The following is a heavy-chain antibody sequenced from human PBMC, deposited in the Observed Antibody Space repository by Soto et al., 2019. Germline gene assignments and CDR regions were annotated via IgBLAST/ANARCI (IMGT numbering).Heavy chain of an antibody. CDR2: IYYSGST. CDR3: ARQRGVRGVMLTPDY. CDR1: GGSISSSSYY. D-gene: IGHD3-10*01. J-gene: IGHJ4*02. V-gene: IGHV4-39*01. Sequence: SETLSLTCTVSGGSISSSSYYWGWIRQPPGKGLEWIGSIYYSGSTYYNPSLKSRVTISVDTSKNQFSLKLSSVTAADTAVYYCARQRGVRGVMLTPDYWGQGTLVTVSS.